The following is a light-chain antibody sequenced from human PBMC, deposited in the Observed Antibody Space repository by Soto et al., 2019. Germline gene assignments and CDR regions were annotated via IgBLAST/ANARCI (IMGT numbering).Light chain of an antibody. J-gene: IGLJ2*01. V-gene: IGLV2-14*01. CDR3: SSYTSSSTDVV. Sequence: QSALTQPASVSGSPGQSITISCTGASSDIGGYNYVSWYQQLPGKAPKLMIYEVSNRPSGVSNRSSGSKSGNTASLTISGLQAEDEADYYCSSYTSSSTDVVFGGGTKLTVL. CDR1: SSDIGGYNY. CDR2: EVS.